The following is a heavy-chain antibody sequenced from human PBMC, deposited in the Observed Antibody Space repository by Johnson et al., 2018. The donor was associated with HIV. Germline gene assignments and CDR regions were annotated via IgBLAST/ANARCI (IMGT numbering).Heavy chain of an antibody. D-gene: IGHD7-27*01. J-gene: IGHJ3*02. V-gene: IGHV3-30*02. Sequence: QMQLVESGGGVVQPGGSLRLSCAASGFTFSSYGMHWVRQAPGKGLEWVAFIRYDGSKKYYAESVKGRFTISRDNSKTTLYLQMNSLRAEDTAVYYCAKDRSWGSWNAFDIWGQGTMVTVSS. CDR2: IRYDGSKK. CDR1: GFTFSSYG. CDR3: AKDRSWGSWNAFDI.